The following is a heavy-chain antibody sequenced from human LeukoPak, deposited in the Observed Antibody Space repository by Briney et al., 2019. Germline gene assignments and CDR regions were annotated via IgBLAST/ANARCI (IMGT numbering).Heavy chain of an antibody. D-gene: IGHD3-16*01. V-gene: IGHV3-21*01. CDR3: AAGGSFDS. CDR1: GSTFSSYI. Sequence: GGSLRLSCAASGSTFSSYIMNWVRQTPGKGLEWVSSISGSSTYIWYADSVKGRFTVSRANAKNSLYLQMNSLRAEDTAVYYCAAGGSFDSWGQGTLVTVSS. CDR2: ISGSSTYI. J-gene: IGHJ4*02.